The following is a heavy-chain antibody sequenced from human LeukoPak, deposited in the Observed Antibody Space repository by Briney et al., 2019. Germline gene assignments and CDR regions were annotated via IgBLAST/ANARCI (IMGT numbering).Heavy chain of an antibody. CDR1: GGSISTYI. V-gene: IGHV4-59*01. D-gene: IGHD4-17*01. Sequence: SETLSLTCTVSGGSISTYIWSWIRQTAGKGLEWIGYIYHSGSTNYNPSLKSRVTISVDTSKNQFSLKLSSVTAADTAVYYCARDSYGGIDYWGQGTLVTVSS. CDR3: ARDSYGGIDY. J-gene: IGHJ4*02. CDR2: IYHSGST.